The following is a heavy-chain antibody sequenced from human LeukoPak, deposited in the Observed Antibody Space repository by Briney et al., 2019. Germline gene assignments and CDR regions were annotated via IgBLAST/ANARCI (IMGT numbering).Heavy chain of an antibody. CDR2: FYYSGSP. CDR1: GDSNSSGNYY. CDR3: VRSFGGYTGYDGAFDI. Sequence: SETLSLTCSVSGDSNSSGNYYWTWIRQPPGKGLEWLWYFYYSGSPYYNPSLKSRVTISVDTSENQFSLRLTTVTAADTAVYYCVRSFGGYTGYDGAFDIWGQGTMVTVSS. V-gene: IGHV4-31*03. D-gene: IGHD5-12*01. J-gene: IGHJ3*02.